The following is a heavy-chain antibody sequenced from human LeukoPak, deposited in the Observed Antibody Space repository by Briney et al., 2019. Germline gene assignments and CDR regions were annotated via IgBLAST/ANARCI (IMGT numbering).Heavy chain of an antibody. V-gene: IGHV4-59*01. CDR2: IYYSGST. J-gene: IGHJ4*02. CDR3: ARTREVVNFDY. D-gene: IGHD3-22*01. CDR1: GGSISSYY. Sequence: PSETLSLTCTVSGGSISSYYWSWIRQLPGKGLEWIGYIYYSGSTNYNPSLKSRVTISVDTSKNQFSLKLSSVTAADTAVYYCARTREVVNFDYWGQGTLVTVSS.